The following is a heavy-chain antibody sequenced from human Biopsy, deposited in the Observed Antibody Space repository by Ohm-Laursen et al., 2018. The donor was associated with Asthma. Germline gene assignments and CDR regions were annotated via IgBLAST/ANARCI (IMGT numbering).Heavy chain of an antibody. D-gene: IGHD3-3*02. CDR3: ARTFHFWSPYHAEHYQL. CDR1: GFTFGDYW. Sequence: PLRLSCTASGFTFGDYWMSWVRPVPGKGLEWVANIKHDGTEKNHVDSLKGRFTISRDNAKNSLYLQMNSLRAEDTAVYYCARTFHFWSPYHAEHYQLWGQGTLVPVPS. V-gene: IGHV3-7*01. CDR2: IKHDGTEK. J-gene: IGHJ1*01.